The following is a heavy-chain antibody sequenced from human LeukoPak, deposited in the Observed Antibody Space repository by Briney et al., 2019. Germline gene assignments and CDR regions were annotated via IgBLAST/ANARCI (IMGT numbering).Heavy chain of an antibody. Sequence: ASVKVSCKASGYTFTSYTMHWVRQAPGQRLEWMGWINTGNGNTKYSQEFQGRVTITRGTSASTAYMELSSLRSEDMAVYYCARGAKFRSYGSGTYYTSLPFDPWGQGTLVTVSS. CDR3: ARGAKFRSYGSGTYYTSLPFDP. CDR2: INTGNGNT. J-gene: IGHJ5*02. CDR1: GYTFTSYT. D-gene: IGHD3-10*01. V-gene: IGHV1-3*03.